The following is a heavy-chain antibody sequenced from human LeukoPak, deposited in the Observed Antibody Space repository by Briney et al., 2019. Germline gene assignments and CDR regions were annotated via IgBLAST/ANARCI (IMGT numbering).Heavy chain of an antibody. J-gene: IGHJ4*02. CDR3: ATVHSSSWYFAIDY. V-gene: IGHV1-69-2*01. CDR2: VDPEDGET. CDR1: GYTFTDYY. D-gene: IGHD6-13*01. Sequence: ASVKVSCKVSGYTFTDYYMHWGQQAPGKGLEWMGLVDPEDGETIYAEKFQGRVTITADTSTDTAYMELSSLRAEDTAVYYRATVHSSSWYFAIDYWGQGTLVTVSS.